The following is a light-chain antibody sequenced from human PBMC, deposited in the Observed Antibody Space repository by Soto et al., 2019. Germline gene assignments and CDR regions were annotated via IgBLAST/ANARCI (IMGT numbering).Light chain of an antibody. CDR3: QQYSVYWT. Sequence: DIQMHQARSTLSTSLGDRVTMTRRASQSISTWLAWHQQKPGKAPKVLIYDASSWAGGVPSRFTGSGSGTEFTLTINSLQPDDFATYYCQQYSVYWTFGQGTKVDIK. CDR2: DAS. J-gene: IGKJ1*01. V-gene: IGKV1-5*01. CDR1: QSISTW.